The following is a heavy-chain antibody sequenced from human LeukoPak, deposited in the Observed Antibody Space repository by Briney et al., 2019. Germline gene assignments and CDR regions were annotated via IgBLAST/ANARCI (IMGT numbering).Heavy chain of an antibody. CDR1: GFTFSSYG. CDR2: ISYDGSNK. Sequence: GRSLRLSCAASGFTFSSYGMHWVRQAPGKGLEWVAVISYDGSNKYYADSVKGRFTISRDNAKNSLYLQMNSLRAEDTAVYYCARGWSKFDYWGQGTLVTVSS. J-gene: IGHJ4*02. CDR3: ARGWSKFDY. D-gene: IGHD2-8*02. V-gene: IGHV3-30*03.